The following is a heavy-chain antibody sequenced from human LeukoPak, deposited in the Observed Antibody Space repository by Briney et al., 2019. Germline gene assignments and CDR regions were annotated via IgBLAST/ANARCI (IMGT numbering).Heavy chain of an antibody. J-gene: IGHJ4*02. V-gene: IGHV1-18*01. CDR2: ISAYNGNT. Sequence: ASVKVSCKASRGTFSKYAISWVRQAPGQGLEWMGWISAYNGNTNYAQKLQGRVTMTTDTSTSTAYMELRSLRSDDTAVYYCAGVLNYYDSSGYYYWGQGTLVTISS. CDR3: AGVLNYYDSSGYYY. D-gene: IGHD3-22*01. CDR1: RGTFSKYA.